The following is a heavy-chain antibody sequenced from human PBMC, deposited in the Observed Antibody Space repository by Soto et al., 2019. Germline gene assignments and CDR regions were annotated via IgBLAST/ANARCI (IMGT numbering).Heavy chain of an antibody. Sequence: SETLSLTCTVSGGSISSYYWSWIRQPPGKGLEWIGYIYYSGSTNYNPSLKSRVTISVDTSKNQFSRKLSSVPAADTAVYYCVRGGVYYDFIGYYGGHYFGYWGQGTPGTVSS. D-gene: IGHD3-22*01. V-gene: IGHV4-59*01. J-gene: IGHJ4*02. CDR2: IYYSGST. CDR1: GGSISSYY. CDR3: VRGGVYYDFIGYYGGHYFGY.